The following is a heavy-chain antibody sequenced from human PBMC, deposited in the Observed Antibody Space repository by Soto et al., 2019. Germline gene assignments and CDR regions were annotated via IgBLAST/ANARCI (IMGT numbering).Heavy chain of an antibody. CDR1: GFTFSSYA. J-gene: IGHJ4*02. CDR2: ISGSGGST. V-gene: IGHV3-23*01. CDR3: AKDPPPMGYFDY. Sequence: GESLKISCAASGFTFSSYAMSWVRQAPGKGLEWVSAISGSGGSTYYADSVKGRFTISRDNSKNTLYLQMNSLRAEDTAVYYCAKDPPPMGYFDYWGQGTLVTVSS.